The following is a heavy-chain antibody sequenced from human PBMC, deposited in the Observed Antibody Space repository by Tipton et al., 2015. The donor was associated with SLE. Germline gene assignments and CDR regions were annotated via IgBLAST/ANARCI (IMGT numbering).Heavy chain of an antibody. CDR2: VYTSGSP. Sequence: TLSLTCTVSGVSISSDSYYWNWIRQPAGKGLEWIGRVYTSGSPYYNPSLESRVVMSMDKSKNQFSLKLTAVTAADTAVYYCARTLDALDIWGQGTMVTVSS. V-gene: IGHV4-61*02. CDR3: ARTLDALDI. J-gene: IGHJ3*02. CDR1: GVSISSDSYY.